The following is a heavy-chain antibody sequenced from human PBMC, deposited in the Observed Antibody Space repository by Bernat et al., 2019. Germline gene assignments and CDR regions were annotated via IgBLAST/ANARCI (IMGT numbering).Heavy chain of an antibody. Sequence: EVQLSESGGGLVQPVGSLRLSCAASGFTFGSYVLSWVRQAPGKGLEWVSTISESGRNTYYADSIKGRFTISRDNSKNTLYLQMNNLRAEDTAVYYCAKVVGTLNSWGQGTLVTVSS. CDR3: AKVVGTLNS. J-gene: IGHJ5*02. D-gene: IGHD2-21*02. V-gene: IGHV3-23*01. CDR2: ISESGRNT. CDR1: GFTFGSYV.